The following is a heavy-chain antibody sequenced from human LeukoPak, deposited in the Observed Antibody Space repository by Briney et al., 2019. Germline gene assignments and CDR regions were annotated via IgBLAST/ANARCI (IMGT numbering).Heavy chain of an antibody. Sequence: SETLSLTCTVSGDSIRSYYWNWIRQPPGKGLEWIGYIYYSGSTNYNPSLKSRVTMSVDTSKNQFSLKLSSVTAADTAVYYCARSRAFNSGAFDPWGQGSLVTVST. V-gene: IGHV4-59*01. J-gene: IGHJ5*02. D-gene: IGHD1-26*01. CDR2: IYYSGST. CDR1: GDSIRSYY. CDR3: ARSRAFNSGAFDP.